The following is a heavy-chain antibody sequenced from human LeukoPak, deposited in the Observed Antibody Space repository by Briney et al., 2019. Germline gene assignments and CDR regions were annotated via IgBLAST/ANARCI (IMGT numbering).Heavy chain of an antibody. Sequence: SETLSLTCTVSGGSISSYYWSWIRQPPGMGLEWIGYIFYSGSTDYRPSLKSRVTISLDTSKSQFSLKLHSMSAADTAVYYCARGAGWYNYWGQGTLVTVSS. CDR2: IFYSGST. CDR3: ARGAGWYNY. D-gene: IGHD6-19*01. J-gene: IGHJ4*02. CDR1: GGSISSYY. V-gene: IGHV4-59*01.